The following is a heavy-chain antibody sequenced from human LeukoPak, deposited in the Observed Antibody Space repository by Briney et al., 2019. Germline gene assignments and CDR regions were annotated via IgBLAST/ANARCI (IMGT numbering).Heavy chain of an antibody. D-gene: IGHD3-3*01. CDR2: INPNSGGT. Sequence: ASVKVSCKASGYTFTGYYMHWVRQAPGQGLEWMGWINPNSGGTNYAQKFQGWVIMTRDTSISTAYMELSRLRSDDTAVYYCARAVFGVVTYFDYWGQGTLVTVSS. CDR1: GYTFTGYY. J-gene: IGHJ4*02. V-gene: IGHV1-2*04. CDR3: ARAVFGVVTYFDY.